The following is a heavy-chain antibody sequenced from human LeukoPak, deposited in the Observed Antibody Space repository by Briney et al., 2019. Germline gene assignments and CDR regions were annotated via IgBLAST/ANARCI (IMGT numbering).Heavy chain of an antibody. CDR3: ARGVTTYPRDYYYMDV. CDR1: GGSISSGGYY. J-gene: IGHJ6*03. D-gene: IGHD4-11*01. V-gene: IGHV4-31*03. Sequence: SETLSLTCTVSGGSISSGGYYWSWIRQHPGKGLEWIVYIYYSGSTYYNPSLKSRITISVDASKNQFSLKLSSVTAADTAVYYCARGVTTYPRDYYYMDVWGKGTTVTVSS. CDR2: IYYSGST.